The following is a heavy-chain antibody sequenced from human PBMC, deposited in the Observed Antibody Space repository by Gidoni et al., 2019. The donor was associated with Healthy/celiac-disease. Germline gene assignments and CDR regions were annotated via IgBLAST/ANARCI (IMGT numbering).Heavy chain of an antibody. CDR1: GYTFTSYY. CDR2: INPSGGST. Sequence: QVQLVQSGAEVKKPGASVKVSCKASGYTFTSYYMHWVRQAPGQGLEWMGIINPSGGSTRYAQKFQGRVTMTRDTSTSTVYMELSSLRSEDTAVYYCASCDSSGKDYYYYGMDVWGQGTTVTVSS. J-gene: IGHJ6*02. CDR3: ASCDSSGKDYYYYGMDV. D-gene: IGHD3-22*01. V-gene: IGHV1-46*03.